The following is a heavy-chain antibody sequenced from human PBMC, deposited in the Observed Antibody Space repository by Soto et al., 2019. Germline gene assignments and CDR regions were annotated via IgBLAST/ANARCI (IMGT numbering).Heavy chain of an antibody. CDR3: ATLNSFGSDY. CDR2: IYSDGSGT. CDR1: GFTFSNFW. J-gene: IGHJ4*02. D-gene: IGHD5-18*01. Sequence: PGGSLRLSCAASGFTFSNFWMHWVRQAPGKGLVWVSRIYSDGSGTTYADSVKGRFTISRDNAKSTLYLQMNSLRAEDTAVYYCATLNSFGSDYWGRGTLVTVPS. V-gene: IGHV3-74*01.